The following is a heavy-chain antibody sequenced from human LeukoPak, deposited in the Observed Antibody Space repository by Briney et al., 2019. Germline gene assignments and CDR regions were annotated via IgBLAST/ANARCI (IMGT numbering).Heavy chain of an antibody. CDR3: ARGAPNYDFWSGYLPHPCQDYYYYYMDV. CDR1: GYTFTGYY. V-gene: IGHV1-2*02. D-gene: IGHD3-3*01. J-gene: IGHJ6*03. Sequence: GASVKVSCKASGYTFTGYYMHWVRQAPGQGLEWMGWINPNSGGTNYAPKFQGRVTMTRDTSISTAYMELSRLRSDDTAVYYCARGAPNYDFWSGYLPHPCQDYYYYYMDVWGKGTTVTVSS. CDR2: INPNSGGT.